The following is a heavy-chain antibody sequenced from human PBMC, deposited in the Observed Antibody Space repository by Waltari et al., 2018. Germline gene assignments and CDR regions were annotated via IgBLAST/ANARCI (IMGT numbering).Heavy chain of an antibody. CDR1: GITFSSYG. D-gene: IGHD3-3*01. CDR3: ARGEDYDFWSGYEFDY. V-gene: IGHV3-33*01. CDR2: IWEDGSNK. J-gene: IGHJ4*02. Sequence: VQLVESGGGVVQPGRSLRLSCAASGITFSSYGMHWVRQAPGKGLEWVGFIWEDGSNKYYADAVKCRFTISRDNSKNTLYLQMISLRAEDTAVYYCARGEDYDFWSGYEFDYWGQGTLVTVSS.